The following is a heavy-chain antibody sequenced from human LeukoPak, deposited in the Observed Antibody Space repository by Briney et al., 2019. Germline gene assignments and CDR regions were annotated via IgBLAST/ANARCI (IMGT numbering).Heavy chain of an antibody. D-gene: IGHD5-18*01. CDR3: ARSASLLRGYSYDTASFDY. V-gene: IGHV4-61*02. CDR2: IYTSGST. CDR1: GGSLSSGSYY. J-gene: IGHJ4*02. Sequence: SETLSLTCSVSGGSLSSGSYYWSWIRQPAGKGLEWIGRIYTSGSTNYNHSLKSRVTISVDTSKNQFPLKLSSVTAADTAVYYCARSASLLRGYSYDTASFDYWGQGTLVTVSS.